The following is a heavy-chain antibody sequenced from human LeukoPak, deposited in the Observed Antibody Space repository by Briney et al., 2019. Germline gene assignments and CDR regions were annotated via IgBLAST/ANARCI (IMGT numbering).Heavy chain of an antibody. CDR3: ARHASSSDAFDI. Sequence: SETLSLTCAVYGGSFSGYYWSWIRQPPGKGLEWIGEINHSGSTNCNPSLKSRVTISVDTSKNQFSLKLSSVTAADTAVYYCARHASSSDAFDIWGQGTMVTVSS. CDR2: INHSGST. V-gene: IGHV4-34*01. CDR1: GGSFSGYY. J-gene: IGHJ3*02. D-gene: IGHD6-6*01.